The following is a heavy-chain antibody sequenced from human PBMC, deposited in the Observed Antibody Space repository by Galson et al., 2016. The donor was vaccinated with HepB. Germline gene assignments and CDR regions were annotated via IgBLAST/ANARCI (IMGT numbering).Heavy chain of an antibody. D-gene: IGHD6-19*01. J-gene: IGHJ4*02. V-gene: IGHV3-23*01. CDR1: GFTFSSYA. CDR3: ATVAVNRFAF. CDR2: INDVGDDT. Sequence: SLRLSCAASGFTFSSYAMGWVRQAPGKGLAWVATINDVGDDTSYADSVKGRFTISRDKSRNTLFVQMNSLRADDTAIYHCATVAVNRFAFWGQGTLVTVSS.